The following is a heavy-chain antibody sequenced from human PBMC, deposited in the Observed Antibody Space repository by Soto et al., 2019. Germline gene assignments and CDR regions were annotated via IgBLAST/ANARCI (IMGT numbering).Heavy chain of an antibody. CDR3: ARPTPGGYDYFYYYGMDV. V-gene: IGHV5-10-1*01. CDR2: IDPSDSYT. D-gene: IGHD5-12*01. J-gene: IGHJ6*04. CDR1: GYSFTSYW. Sequence: GESLKISCKGSGYSFTSYWISWVRQMPWKGLEWMGRIDPSDSYTNYSPSFQGHVTISADKSIRTAYLQGSSLRASDTAMYSCARPTPGGYDYFYYYGMDVWGKGTTVAVPS.